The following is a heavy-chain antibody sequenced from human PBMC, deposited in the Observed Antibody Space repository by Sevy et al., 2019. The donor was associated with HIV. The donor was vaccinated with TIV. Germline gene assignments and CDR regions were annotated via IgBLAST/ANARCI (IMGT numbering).Heavy chain of an antibody. Sequence: SETLSLTCTVSGGSVSSDNYYWSWIRQPPGKGLEWIGNIYYSGSTSYNPSLKSRVTISVDTSKNQFSLKLSSVTAADTAVYYCARYHNRSYYDSWFDPWGQGTLVTVSS. CDR1: GGSVSSDNYY. J-gene: IGHJ5*02. CDR2: IYYSGST. D-gene: IGHD1-26*01. CDR3: ARYHNRSYYDSWFDP. V-gene: IGHV4-61*01.